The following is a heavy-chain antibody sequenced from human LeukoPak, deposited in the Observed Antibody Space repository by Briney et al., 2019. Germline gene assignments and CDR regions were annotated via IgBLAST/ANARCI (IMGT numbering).Heavy chain of an antibody. J-gene: IGHJ4*02. CDR3: ARMGIAAVGAYYFDY. Sequence: PSETLSLTCAVYGGSFSGYYWSWIRQAPGKGLEWVSYISRNSYTNYADSVKGRFTISRDNAKNSLYLQMASLRAEDTAVYYCARMGIAAVGAYYFDYWGQGTLVAVSS. V-gene: IGHV3-11*06. CDR2: ISRNSYT. CDR1: GGSFSGYY. D-gene: IGHD6-13*01.